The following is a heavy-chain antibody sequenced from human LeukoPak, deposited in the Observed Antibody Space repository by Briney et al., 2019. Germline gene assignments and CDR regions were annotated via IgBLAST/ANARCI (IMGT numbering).Heavy chain of an antibody. V-gene: IGHV1-69*04. Sequence: SVKVSCKASGGTFSSYAISWVRQAPGQGLGWMGRIIPIFGIANYAQKFQGRVTITADKSTSTAYMELSSLRPEDTAVYYCARDQGGIAAAGTRYYYGMDVWGQGTTVTVSS. D-gene: IGHD6-13*01. J-gene: IGHJ6*02. CDR3: ARDQGGIAAAGTRYYYGMDV. CDR2: IIPIFGIA. CDR1: GGTFSSYA.